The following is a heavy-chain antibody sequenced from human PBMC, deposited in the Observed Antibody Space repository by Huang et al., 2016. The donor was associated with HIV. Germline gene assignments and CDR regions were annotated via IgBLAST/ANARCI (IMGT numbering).Heavy chain of an antibody. J-gene: IGHJ4*02. Sequence: QLPLQESGPGLVKPSETLFLTCTVSGGSIGSGICYWGWIRQPPGKGRGWVGGIYCSGSTYYNPSIKSRVTISVDTSKNQFSLKLSSVTAADTAVYYCARQKIATVTNPFDYWGQGTLVAVSS. CDR3: ARQKIATVTNPFDY. D-gene: IGHD4-17*01. CDR1: GGSIGSGICY. V-gene: IGHV4-39*01. CDR2: IYCSGST.